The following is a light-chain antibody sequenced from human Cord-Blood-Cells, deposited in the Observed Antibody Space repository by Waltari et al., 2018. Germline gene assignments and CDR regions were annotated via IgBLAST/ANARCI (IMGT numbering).Light chain of an antibody. J-gene: IGKJ5*01. CDR3: MQALQTIT. CDR1: QSLLHSNGYNY. CDR2: LGS. V-gene: IGKV2-28*01. Sequence: DIVMTQSPLSLPVTPGEPASISCRSSQSLLHSNGYNYLDWYLQKPGQSPQLLIYLGSNRASGVPDRFSGSGSGTDFKLKISRVEDEDVGVYYCMQALQTITFGQGTRLEIK.